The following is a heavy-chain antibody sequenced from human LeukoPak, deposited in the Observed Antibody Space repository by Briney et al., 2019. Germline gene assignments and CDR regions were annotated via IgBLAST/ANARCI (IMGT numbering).Heavy chain of an antibody. Sequence: APVKVSCKASGYTFTGYYMHWVRQAPGQGLEWMGWINPNSGGTNYAQKFQGRVTMTRDTSISTAYMELSRLRSDDTAVYYCARAEQWLTTGGDYFDYWGQGTLVTVSS. CDR2: INPNSGGT. CDR3: ARAEQWLTTGGDYFDY. V-gene: IGHV1-2*02. J-gene: IGHJ4*02. CDR1: GYTFTGYY. D-gene: IGHD6-19*01.